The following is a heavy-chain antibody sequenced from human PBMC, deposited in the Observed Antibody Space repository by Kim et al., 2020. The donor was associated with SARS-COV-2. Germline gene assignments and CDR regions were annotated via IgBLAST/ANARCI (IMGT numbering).Heavy chain of an antibody. Sequence: PVKGKFTISVEDTKNTLYLQMNSLKTEDTAVYYCTTDEGGSGSYYSLMDVWGQGTTVTVSS. V-gene: IGHV3-15*01. CDR3: TTDEGGSGSYYSLMDV. J-gene: IGHJ6*02. D-gene: IGHD3-10*01.